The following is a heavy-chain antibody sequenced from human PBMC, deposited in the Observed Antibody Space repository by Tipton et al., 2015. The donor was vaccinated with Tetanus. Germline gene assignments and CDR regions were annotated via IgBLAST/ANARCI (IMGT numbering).Heavy chain of an antibody. CDR1: GYSFNNFW. J-gene: IGHJ5*02. CDR2: IYPGDSDT. Sequence: QLVQSGAELRKPGESLKISCKGSGYSFNNFWIGWVRQKPGKGLERMGIIYPGDSDTRYSPSFQGHVTISADRSNSTAYLQWSSLKASDTAMYYCARHRAGTFASWFDPWGQGTLVTVSS. V-gene: IGHV5-51*01. D-gene: IGHD2/OR15-2a*01. CDR3: ARHRAGTFASWFDP.